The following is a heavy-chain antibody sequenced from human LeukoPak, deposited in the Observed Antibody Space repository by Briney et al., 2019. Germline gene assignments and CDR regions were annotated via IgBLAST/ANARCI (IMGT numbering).Heavy chain of an antibody. D-gene: IGHD3-22*01. J-gene: IGHJ6*02. CDR3: ARTNHYYDSSGTRKYYYYGMDV. V-gene: IGHV5-51*01. Sequence: RGESLKISCKGSGYTFDTYWIGWVRQMPGEGVEWVGIIYPGDSDTKYRPSFQGQVTFSVDKSFSIAYLQWSSLKASDTAMYYCARTNHYYDSSGTRKYYYYGMDVWGQGTTVTVSS. CDR1: GYTFDTYW. CDR2: IYPGDSDT.